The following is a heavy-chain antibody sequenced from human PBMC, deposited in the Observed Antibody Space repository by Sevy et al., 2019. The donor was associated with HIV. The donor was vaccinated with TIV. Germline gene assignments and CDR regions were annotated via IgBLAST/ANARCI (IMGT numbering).Heavy chain of an antibody. J-gene: IGHJ6*02. V-gene: IGHV4-4*07. D-gene: IGHD5-12*01. CDR3: AGVRATHMDV. CDR2: IYTSGTT. CDR1: GGSISSYY. Sequence: SETLSLTCTVSGGSISSYYWSWIRQPAGKGLEWIGRIYTSGTTNYNPSLKSRVTMSVDTSKNQFSLKLTSVTAADTAVYYCAGVRATHMDVWGLGTTVTVSS.